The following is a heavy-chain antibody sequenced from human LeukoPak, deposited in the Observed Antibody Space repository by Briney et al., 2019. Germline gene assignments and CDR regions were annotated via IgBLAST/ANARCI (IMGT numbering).Heavy chain of an antibody. CDR3: ARVGDSSGWQYYLDY. V-gene: IGHV3-48*01. CDR2: ISSSSSTI. J-gene: IGHJ4*02. D-gene: IGHD6-19*01. Sequence: GGSLRLSCAASGFTFSSYSMNWVSQAPGKGLEWVSYISSSSSTIYYADSVKGRFTISRDNAKNSLYLQMNSLRAEDTAVYYCARVGDSSGWQYYLDYWGQGTLVTVSS. CDR1: GFTFSSYS.